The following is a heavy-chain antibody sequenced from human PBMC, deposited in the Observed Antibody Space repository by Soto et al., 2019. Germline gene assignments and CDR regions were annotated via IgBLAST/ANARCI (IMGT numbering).Heavy chain of an antibody. V-gene: IGHV3-21*01. J-gene: IGHJ4*02. CDR2: ISSSSSYI. CDR3: ARDPVVPAAMYFDY. CDR1: GFTFSSYS. Sequence: GGSLRLSCAASGFTFSSYSMNWVRQAPGKGLEWVSSISSSSSYIYYADSVKGRFTISRDNAKNSLYLQMNSLRAEDTAVYYCARDPVVPAAMYFDYWGQGTLVTVSS. D-gene: IGHD2-2*01.